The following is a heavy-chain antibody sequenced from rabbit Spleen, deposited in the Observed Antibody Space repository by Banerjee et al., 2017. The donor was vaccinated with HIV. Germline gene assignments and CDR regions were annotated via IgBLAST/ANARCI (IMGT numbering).Heavy chain of an antibody. J-gene: IGHJ4*01. CDR3: AKDLTNVIGWNFGL. CDR2: IDSGSSGFT. CDR1: GVSFSSSSY. V-gene: IGHV1S40*01. D-gene: IGHD1-1*01. Sequence: QSLEESGGDLVKPGASLTLTCTASGVSFSSSSYVCWVRQAPGKGLEWIACIDSGSSGFTYFATWAKGRFTISKTSSTTVTLQMTSLTAADTATYFCAKDLTNVIGWNFGLWGPGTLVTVS.